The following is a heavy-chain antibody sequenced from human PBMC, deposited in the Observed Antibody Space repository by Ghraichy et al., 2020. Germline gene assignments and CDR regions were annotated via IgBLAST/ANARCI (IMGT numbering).Heavy chain of an antibody. CDR3: ARDYGFVYSGYDHFDY. CDR2: ISYDGSNK. V-gene: IGHV3-30-3*01. D-gene: IGHD5-12*01. CDR1: GFTFSSYA. Sequence: GGSLRLSCAASGFTFSSYAMHWVRQAPGKGLEWVAVISYDGSNKYYADSVKGRFTISRDNSKNTLYLQMNSLRAEDTAVYYCARDYGFVYSGYDHFDYWGQGTLVTVSS. J-gene: IGHJ4*02.